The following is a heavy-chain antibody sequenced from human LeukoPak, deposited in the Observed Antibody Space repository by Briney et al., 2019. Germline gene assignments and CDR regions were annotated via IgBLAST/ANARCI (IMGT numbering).Heavy chain of an antibody. CDR3: ARRNRAEGSIDY. D-gene: IGHD3-10*01. CDR2: IYPGDSDT. Sequence: GASLKISCKGSGYSFSSYWIGWVRQRPGKGLEWMGTIYPGDSDTRYSPSFQGQVTISADTSMTAAYLQWSSPKASDTAIYYCARRNRAEGSIDYWGQGTLVTVSS. J-gene: IGHJ4*02. V-gene: IGHV5-51*01. CDR1: GYSFSSYW.